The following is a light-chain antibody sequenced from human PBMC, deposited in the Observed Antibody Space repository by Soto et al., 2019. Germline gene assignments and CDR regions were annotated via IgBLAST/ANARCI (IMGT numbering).Light chain of an antibody. J-gene: IGLJ1*01. CDR1: ESDIGVYDF. CDR3: KSYAGSNNYV. Sequence: QSVLTQPPSASVSPGQSVTISCTGTESDIGVYDFFSWYQHHPGKAPRLIIYEVVQRPSGVPDRFSGSKSGNTASLTVSGLQAADEADYFCKSYAGSNNYVFGSGTKV. V-gene: IGLV2-8*01. CDR2: EVV.